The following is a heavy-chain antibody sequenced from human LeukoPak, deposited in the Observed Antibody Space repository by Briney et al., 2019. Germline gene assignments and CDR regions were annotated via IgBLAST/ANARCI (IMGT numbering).Heavy chain of an antibody. CDR3: AKKVNYYDSSGYYPFDY. D-gene: IGHD3-22*01. CDR2: ISGSGDST. CDR1: GFTFSSYA. J-gene: IGHJ4*02. Sequence: GGSLRPSCAASGFTFSSYAMSWVRQAPGKGLEWVSAISGSGDSTYYADSVKGRFTISRDNSKNTLYLQMNSLRAEDTAVYYCAKKVNYYDSSGYYPFDYWGQGTLVTVSS. V-gene: IGHV3-23*01.